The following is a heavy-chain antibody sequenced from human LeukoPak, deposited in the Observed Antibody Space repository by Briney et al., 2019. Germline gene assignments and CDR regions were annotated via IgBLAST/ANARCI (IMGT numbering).Heavy chain of an antibody. V-gene: IGHV3-15*01. CDR3: TTDAPNEYHSYYMDV. Sequence: GGSRRRSSAASGFTLRKAWMSWVRQATGKGLEWGGRIKSKTDGETTDYAAPVRGRFTISRDDSKNTLSLQMNSLTIEDTAVYYCTTDAPNEYHSYYMDVWGKGTTVTVSS. D-gene: IGHD1-1*01. CDR1: GFTLRKAW. CDR2: IKSKTDGETT. J-gene: IGHJ6*03.